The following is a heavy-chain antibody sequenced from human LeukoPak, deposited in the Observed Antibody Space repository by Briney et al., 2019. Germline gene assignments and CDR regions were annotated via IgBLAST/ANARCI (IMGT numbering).Heavy chain of an antibody. CDR2: ISYDGSNK. J-gene: IGHJ4*02. V-gene: IGHV3-30-3*01. CDR1: GFTFSSYA. CDR3: ARDGLEGPYFDY. Sequence: GGSLRLSCAASGFTFSSYAMHWVCQAPGKGLEWVAVISYDGSNKYYADSVKGRFTISRDNSKNTLYLQMNSLRAEDTAVYYCARDGLEGPYFDYWGQGTLVTVSS. D-gene: IGHD3-22*01.